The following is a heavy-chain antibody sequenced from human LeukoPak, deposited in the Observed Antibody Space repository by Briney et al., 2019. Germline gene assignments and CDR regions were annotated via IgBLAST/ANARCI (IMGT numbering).Heavy chain of an antibody. CDR3: ARVASAVYSDY. Sequence: ASVKVSCKASGYTFTGYYIHWVRQSPGQGLEWMGWINPDSGGTNYAQNFQGRVTMTRDTSISTAYMELNRLRSDDTAVYYCARVASAVYSDYWGQETRVTVSS. CDR2: INPDSGGT. V-gene: IGHV1-2*02. CDR1: GYTFTGYY. J-gene: IGHJ4*02.